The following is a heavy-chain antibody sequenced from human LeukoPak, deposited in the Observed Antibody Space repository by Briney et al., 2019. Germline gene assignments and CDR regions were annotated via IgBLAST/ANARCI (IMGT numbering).Heavy chain of an antibody. Sequence: PGGSLRLSCAASGFTFSTYWMHWVRQAPGKGLEWVSGINWNGGSTGYADSVKGRFTISRDNAKNSLYLQMNSLRAEDTALYYCARDASDYSKGDAFDIWGQGTMVTVSS. D-gene: IGHD4-11*01. CDR3: ARDASDYSKGDAFDI. CDR2: INWNGGST. J-gene: IGHJ3*02. V-gene: IGHV3-20*04. CDR1: GFTFSTYW.